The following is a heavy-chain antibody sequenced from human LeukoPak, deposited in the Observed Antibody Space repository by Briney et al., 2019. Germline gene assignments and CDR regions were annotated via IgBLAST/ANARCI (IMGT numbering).Heavy chain of an antibody. CDR2: IGWNSART. CDR3: GKDISAGGMDV. D-gene: IGHD3-10*01. J-gene: IGHJ6*02. CDR1: GFTFSDHY. V-gene: IGHV3-9*01. Sequence: PGGSLRLSCAASGFTFSDHYMDWVRQTPGKGLEWVSGIGWNSARTGYADSVRGRFTISRDNAKNSLYLQMNSLRAEDTALYYCGKDISAGGMDVWGQGTTVTVSS.